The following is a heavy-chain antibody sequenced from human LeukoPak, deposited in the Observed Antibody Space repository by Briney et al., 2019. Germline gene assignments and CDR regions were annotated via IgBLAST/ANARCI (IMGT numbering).Heavy chain of an antibody. CDR1: GFTFSSYG. D-gene: IGHD3-10*01. Sequence: GGSLRLSCVASGFTFSSYGMNWVRQAPGKGLEWISYISGSSDYIDYADSVKGRFTISRDNARNSLYPQVNSLRVEDTAVYYCARGRIGSGSLHYFDNWGQGTLVTVSS. J-gene: IGHJ4*02. CDR2: ISGSSDYI. CDR3: ARGRIGSGSLHYFDN. V-gene: IGHV3-21*05.